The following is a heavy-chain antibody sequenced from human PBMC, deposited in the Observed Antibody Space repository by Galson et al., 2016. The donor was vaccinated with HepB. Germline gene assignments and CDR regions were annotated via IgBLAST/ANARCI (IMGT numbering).Heavy chain of an antibody. J-gene: IGHJ4*02. V-gene: IGHV3-21*01. Sequence: SLRLSCAASGFNFNTYDMNWVRQAPGKGLEWVSYISRTSSYIYYADSVRGRFTISRDNAKNSLLLQLNSLRAADTAIYYCARDMAGYNWIDFWGLGTLVTVSS. CDR1: GFNFNTYD. CDR3: ARDMAGYNWIDF. CDR2: ISRTSSYI. D-gene: IGHD5-24*01.